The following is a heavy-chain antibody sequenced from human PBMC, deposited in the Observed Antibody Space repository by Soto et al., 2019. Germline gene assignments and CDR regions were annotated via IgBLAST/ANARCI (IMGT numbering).Heavy chain of an antibody. Sequence: QLQLQESGPGLVKPSETLSLTCTVSGGSITTTPYYWDWIRQPPGKGLEWIGTIFYSGSTYYNPSLKSRVTLSVDTSQNRFSLKLSSVTAADTAVYYCARRRYSDSSGSFDYWGQGTLVTVSS. CDR3: ARRRYSDSSGSFDY. V-gene: IGHV4-39*01. CDR2: IFYSGST. CDR1: GGSITTTPYY. D-gene: IGHD3-22*01. J-gene: IGHJ4*02.